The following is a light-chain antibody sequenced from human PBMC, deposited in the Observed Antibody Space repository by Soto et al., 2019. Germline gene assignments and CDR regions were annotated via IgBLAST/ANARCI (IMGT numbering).Light chain of an antibody. V-gene: IGLV2-8*01. J-gene: IGLJ2*01. CDR2: EVS. Sequence: QSALTQPPSASGSPGQSVTISCTGTSSDVGGYNYVSWYQQHPGKAPKLMIYEVSKRPSGVPDRFSGSKSGHTASLTVSGLQAEDEADYCCSSYAGSNNVVFGGGTKLTVL. CDR3: SSYAGSNNVV. CDR1: SSDVGGYNY.